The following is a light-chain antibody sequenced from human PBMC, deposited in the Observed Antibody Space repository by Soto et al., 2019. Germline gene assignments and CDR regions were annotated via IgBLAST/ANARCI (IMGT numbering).Light chain of an antibody. Sequence: QSVLTQPASVSGCPGQSITISCTGTSSDVGGYNYVSWYQHHPGKAPKLMIFDVSNRPSGVSNRFSGSKSGNTASLTISGLQAEDEADYYCSSYTASSTYVFGTGTKVTVL. V-gene: IGLV2-14*03. CDR2: DVS. CDR3: SSYTASSTYV. CDR1: SSDVGGYNY. J-gene: IGLJ1*01.